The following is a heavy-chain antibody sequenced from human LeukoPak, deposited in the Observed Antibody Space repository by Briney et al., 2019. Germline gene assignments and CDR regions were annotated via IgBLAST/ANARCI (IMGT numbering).Heavy chain of an antibody. CDR1: GFPFTRFY. CDR3: ARKDFSSGSFSY. D-gene: IGHD3-22*01. Sequence: PGGSLRLSCAVSGFPFTRFYMSWIRQAPGKGREWISYIGLSGSPLDYADSVRGRFTISRDNAKNSLYLDMNSLRAEDTAVYYCARKDFSSGSFSYWGQGTLVTVSS. CDR2: IGLSGSPL. V-gene: IGHV3-11*04. J-gene: IGHJ4*02.